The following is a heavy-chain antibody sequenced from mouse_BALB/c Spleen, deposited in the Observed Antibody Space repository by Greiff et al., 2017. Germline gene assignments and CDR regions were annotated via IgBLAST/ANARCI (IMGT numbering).Heavy chain of an antibody. CDR1: GYTFTSYW. CDR3: ARDGQGDY. V-gene: IGHV1-7*01. CDR2: INPSTGYT. D-gene: IGHD3-3*01. J-gene: IGHJ2*01. Sequence: QVQLQQSGAELAKPGASVKMSCKASGYTFTSYWMHWVKQRPGQGLEWIGYINPSTGYTEYNQKFKDKATLTADKSSSTAYMQLSSLTSEDSAVYYCARDGQGDYWGQGTTLTVSS.